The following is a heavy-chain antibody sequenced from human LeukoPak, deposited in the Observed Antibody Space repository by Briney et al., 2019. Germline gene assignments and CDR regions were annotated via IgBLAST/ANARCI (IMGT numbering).Heavy chain of an antibody. J-gene: IGHJ3*02. CDR1: GGSISSYY. D-gene: IGHD3-22*01. Sequence: SETLSRTCTVSGGSISSYYWSWIRQPAGEGLEWIGRIYTSGSTNYNPSLKSRVTMSVDTSKNQFSLKLGSVTAADTAVYYCARDPNYYDSSGYYYGAFDIWGQGTMVTVSS. V-gene: IGHV4-4*07. CDR3: ARDPNYYDSSGYYYGAFDI. CDR2: IYTSGST.